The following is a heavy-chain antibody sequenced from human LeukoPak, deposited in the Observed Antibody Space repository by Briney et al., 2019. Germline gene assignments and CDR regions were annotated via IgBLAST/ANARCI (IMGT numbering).Heavy chain of an antibody. D-gene: IGHD1-14*01. CDR1: GGTFSSYA. CDR3: ARYRVAQYYFDY. J-gene: IGHJ4*02. CDR2: IIPILGIA. Sequence: GASVKVSCKASGGTFSSYASSWVRQAPGQGLVWMGRIIPILGIANYAQKFQGRVTITADKSTSTAYMELSSLRSEDTAVYYCARYRVAQYYFDYWGQGTLVTVSS. V-gene: IGHV1-69*04.